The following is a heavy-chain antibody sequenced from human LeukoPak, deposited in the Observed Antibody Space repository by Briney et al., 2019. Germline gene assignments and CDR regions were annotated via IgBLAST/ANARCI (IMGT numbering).Heavy chain of an antibody. D-gene: IGHD3-10*02. Sequence: GGSLRLSCAASGSTFSSYAMSWVRQAPGKGLEWVSVISGGVGSTSYADSVKGRFTISRDNSKNTLYLQMNGLRAEDTAVYYCAKGNTMYTAYYFDYWGQGTLVTVSS. CDR3: AKGNTMYTAYYFDY. J-gene: IGHJ4*02. CDR2: ISGGVGST. V-gene: IGHV3-23*01. CDR1: GSTFSSYA.